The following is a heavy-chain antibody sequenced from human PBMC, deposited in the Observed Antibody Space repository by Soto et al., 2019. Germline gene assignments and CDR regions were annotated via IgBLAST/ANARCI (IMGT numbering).Heavy chain of an antibody. CDR3: TRMGDFWSGPGELDP. J-gene: IGHJ5*02. Sequence: QLQLRESGPGLVKPSETLSLTCTVSGGSISSSSYYWAWKRQSPGKGLEWIGSVYYNGFTYYHPSLKSRVNTSVYTSKNQFSLKPTSVTAPDPAVYYCTRMGDFWSGPGELDPWGQGTLVTVSS. D-gene: IGHD3-3*01. CDR1: GGSISSSSYY. CDR2: VYYNGFT. V-gene: IGHV4-39*01.